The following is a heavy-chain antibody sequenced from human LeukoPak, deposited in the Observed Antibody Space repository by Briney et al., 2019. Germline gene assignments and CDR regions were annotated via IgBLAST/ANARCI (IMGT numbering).Heavy chain of an antibody. CDR3: AIESGDYNIDY. J-gene: IGHJ4*02. CDR1: GDTFTAHY. Sequence: ASVKVSCKASGDTFTAHYIHWVRQAPGQGLEWMGWINPDSGGTKFAQNFQGWVTLTRDTSISAAYMELSRLRYDDTAVYYCAIESGDYNIDYWGQGTLVTVSS. V-gene: IGHV1-2*04. D-gene: IGHD4-17*01. CDR2: INPDSGGT.